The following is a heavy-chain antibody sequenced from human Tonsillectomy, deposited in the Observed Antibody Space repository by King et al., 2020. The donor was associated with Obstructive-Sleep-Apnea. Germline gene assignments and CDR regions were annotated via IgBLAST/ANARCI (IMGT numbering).Heavy chain of an antibody. D-gene: IGHD3-22*01. V-gene: IGHV3-49*03. Sequence: VQLVESGGGLVQPGRSLRLSCTASGFTFGDYAMSWFRQAPGKGLEWVGFISREVYGGTTEYAESVKGRFTIPRDDSKSIAYLPMTSPKTEDTAVYYCTRDLGYYDTSGYLGFYWGQGTLVTVSS. CDR2: ISREVYGGTT. J-gene: IGHJ4*02. CDR1: GFTFGDYA. CDR3: TRDLGYYDTSGYLGFY.